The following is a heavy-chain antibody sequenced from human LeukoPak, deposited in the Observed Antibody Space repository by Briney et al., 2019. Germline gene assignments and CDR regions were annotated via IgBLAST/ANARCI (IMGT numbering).Heavy chain of an antibody. CDR3: ARDRSGYDGFG. CDR1: GFTFSSYA. Sequence: GGSLRLSCAASGFTFSSYAMHWVRQAPGKGLECVAVISYDGSNKYYADSVKGRFTISRDNSKNTLYLQMNSLRAEDTAVYYCARDRSGYDGFGWGQGALVTVSS. CDR2: ISYDGSNK. V-gene: IGHV3-30*04. J-gene: IGHJ4*02. D-gene: IGHD5-12*01.